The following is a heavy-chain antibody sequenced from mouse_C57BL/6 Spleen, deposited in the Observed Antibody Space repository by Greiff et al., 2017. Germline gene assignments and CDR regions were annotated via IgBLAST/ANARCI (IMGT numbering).Heavy chain of an antibody. Sequence: EVMLVESGGGLVKPGGSLKLSCAASGFTFSSYAMSWVRQTPEKRLEWVATISDGGSYTYYPDNVKGRFTISRDNAKNNLYLQMSHLKSEDTAMYYCARDLDYDSSHYYIDYWGQGTTLTVSS. J-gene: IGHJ2*01. V-gene: IGHV5-4*01. D-gene: IGHD2-4*01. CDR1: GFTFSSYA. CDR2: ISDGGSYT. CDR3: ARDLDYDSSHYYIDY.